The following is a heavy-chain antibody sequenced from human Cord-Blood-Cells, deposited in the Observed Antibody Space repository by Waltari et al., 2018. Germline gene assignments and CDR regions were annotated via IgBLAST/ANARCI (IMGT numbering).Heavy chain of an antibody. V-gene: IGHV1-18*01. CDR3: ARTDSSSSGFYYYGMDV. CDR1: GYTCTGYG. Sequence: QVQLVQSGAEVKKPGASVKVSCTASGYTCTGYGLRWVRQAPGQGLEWRGWISAYNGNTNDAQKLQDRVTMTTDTSTSTAYMELRSLSSDDTAVYYCARTDSSSSGFYYYGMDVWGQGTTVTVSS. CDR2: ISAYNGNT. D-gene: IGHD6-6*01. J-gene: IGHJ6*02.